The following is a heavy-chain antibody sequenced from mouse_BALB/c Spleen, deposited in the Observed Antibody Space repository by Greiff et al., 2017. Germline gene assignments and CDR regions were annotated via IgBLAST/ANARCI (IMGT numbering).Heavy chain of an antibody. Sequence: QVQLQQSGAELVRPGVSVKISCKGSGYTFTDYAMHWVKQSHAKSLEWIGVISTYYGDASYNQKFKGKATMTVDKSSSTAYMELARLTSEDSAIYYCARSGYDVAWLAYWGQGTLVTVSA. CDR2: ISTYYGDA. CDR1: GYTFTDYA. D-gene: IGHD2-2*01. CDR3: ARSGYDVAWLAY. V-gene: IGHV1S137*01. J-gene: IGHJ3*01.